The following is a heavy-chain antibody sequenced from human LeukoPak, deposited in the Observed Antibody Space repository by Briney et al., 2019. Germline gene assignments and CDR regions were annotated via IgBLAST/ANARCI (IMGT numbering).Heavy chain of an antibody. V-gene: IGHV4-59*01. CDR1: GGSISSYY. D-gene: IGHD6-19*01. J-gene: IGHJ4*02. CDR3: ANTGYSSGWPYYFDY. Sequence: PSETLSLTCTVSGGSISSYYWSWIRQPPGKGLEWIGYIYNSGCTNYNPSLKSRVTISVDTSKNQFSLKLSSVTAADTAVYYCANTGYSSGWPYYFDYWGQGTLVTVSS. CDR2: IYNSGCT.